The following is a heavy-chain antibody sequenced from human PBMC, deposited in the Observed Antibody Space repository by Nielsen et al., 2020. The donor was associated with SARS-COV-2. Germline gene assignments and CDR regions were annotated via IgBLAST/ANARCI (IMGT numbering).Heavy chain of an antibody. CDR2: ISYDGSNK. D-gene: IGHD1-26*01. V-gene: IGHV3-30-3*01. CDR1: GFTFSSYA. J-gene: IGHJ5*02. CDR3: ASPPSGSYFSWFDP. Sequence: GESLKISCAASGFTFSSYAMHWVRQAPGKGLEWVAVISYDGSNKYYADSVKGRFTISRDNSKNTLYLQMNSLRAEDTAVYYCASPPSGSYFSWFDPWGQGTLVTVSS.